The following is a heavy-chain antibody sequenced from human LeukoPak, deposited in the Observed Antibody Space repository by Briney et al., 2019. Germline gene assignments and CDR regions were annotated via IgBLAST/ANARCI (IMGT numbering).Heavy chain of an antibody. J-gene: IGHJ5*02. CDR3: ARIAPHTALVTNWFAP. D-gene: IGHD5-18*01. CDR1: GFSLSNARMG. Sequence: SGPTLVNPTETLTQTCTVSGFSLSNARMGVSWIRQPPGKALEWLAHIFWNDEKSYSTSLKSGLTISKDTSKSQVVLTMTNMDPVDTATYYCARIAPHTALVTNWFAPWGQGTLVTVSS. V-gene: IGHV2-26*01. CDR2: IFWNDEK.